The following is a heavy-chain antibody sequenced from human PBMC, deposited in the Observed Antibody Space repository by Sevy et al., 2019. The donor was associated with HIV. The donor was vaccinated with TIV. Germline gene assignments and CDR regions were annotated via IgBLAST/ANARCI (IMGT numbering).Heavy chain of an antibody. V-gene: IGHV3-30-3*01. Sequence: GGSLRLSCAASRFTFSTYAMHWVRQAPGKGLEWVAGISYDGSTEYYADCVKGRFTISRDNSKNTPYLQLNTLRVEDTAVYDGASYSGYEPYFEVGAYWGQGTLVTVSS. D-gene: IGHD5-12*01. CDR1: RFTFSTYA. CDR3: ASYSGYEPYFEVGAY. J-gene: IGHJ4*02. CDR2: ISYDGSTE.